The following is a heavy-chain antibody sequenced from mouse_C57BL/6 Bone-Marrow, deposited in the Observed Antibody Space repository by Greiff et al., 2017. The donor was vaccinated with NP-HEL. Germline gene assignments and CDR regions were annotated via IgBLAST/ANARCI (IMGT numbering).Heavy chain of an antibody. CDR1: GFTFSDAW. CDR3: TLYYDYPYYYAMDY. CDR2: IRNKANNHAT. Sequence: EVQGVESGGGLVQPGGSMKLSCAASGFTFSDAWMDWVRQSPEKGLEWVAEIRNKANNHATYYAESVKGRFTISRDDSKSSVYLQMNSLRAEDTGIYYCTLYYDYPYYYAMDYWGQGTSVTVSS. V-gene: IGHV6-6*01. J-gene: IGHJ4*01. D-gene: IGHD2-4*01.